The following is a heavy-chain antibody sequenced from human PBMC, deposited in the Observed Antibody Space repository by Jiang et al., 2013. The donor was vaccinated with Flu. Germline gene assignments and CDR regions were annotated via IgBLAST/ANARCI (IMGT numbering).Heavy chain of an antibody. Sequence: RTYYRSKWYNDYAVSVKSRITIDPDTSKNQFSLHLNSVTPEDTAVYHCARGLGGYGMDVWGQGTTVTVSS. CDR3: ARGLGGYGMDV. D-gene: IGHD3-16*01. J-gene: IGHJ6*02. CDR2: TYYRSKWYN. V-gene: IGHV6-1*01.